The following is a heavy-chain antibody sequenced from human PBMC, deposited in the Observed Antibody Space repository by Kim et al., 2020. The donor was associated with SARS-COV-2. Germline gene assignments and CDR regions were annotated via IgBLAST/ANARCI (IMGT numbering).Heavy chain of an antibody. D-gene: IGHD2-21*02. Sequence: SETLSLTCTVSGDSISSYYWSWIRQPPGKGLEWIGYVYYSGSTEYNPSLKSRVTISLDSSNSQFSLRLSSVTAADTATYYCARVGAVSPINYYYYGMDVWGQGTTVTVS. CDR3: ARVGAVSPINYYYYGMDV. J-gene: IGHJ6*02. V-gene: IGHV4-59*01. CDR2: VYYSGST. CDR1: GDSISSYY.